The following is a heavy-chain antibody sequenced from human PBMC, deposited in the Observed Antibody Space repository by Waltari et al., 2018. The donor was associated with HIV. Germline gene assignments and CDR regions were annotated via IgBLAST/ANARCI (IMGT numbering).Heavy chain of an antibody. CDR1: AFTFIDCFF. V-gene: IGHV1-2*02. CDR3: ARKVPFYDAFDI. Sequence: QVQLVQSGDEVKMPGVSVNVSCTTAAFTFIDCFFIHWVRLAPGQGCEWMGWINTNTSYTDVAETCRGSVTMARDTSVRSAYMDLRRLKADDTAVYDCARKVPFYDAFDIWGQGTMVTVSS. CDR2: INTNTSYT. J-gene: IGHJ3*02.